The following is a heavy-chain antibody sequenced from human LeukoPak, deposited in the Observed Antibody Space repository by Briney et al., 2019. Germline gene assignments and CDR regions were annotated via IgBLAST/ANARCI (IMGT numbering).Heavy chain of an antibody. CDR1: GGSVRSYY. CDR2: IYTSGTS. CDR3: AKVPSGYYYRCYFDY. D-gene: IGHD3-22*01. J-gene: IGHJ4*02. V-gene: IGHV4-4*07. Sequence: SETLSLTCTVSGGSVRSYYWSWIRQPAGKGLEWIGQIYTSGTSNYNPSLKSRLTMSVDTSKNQVSLKLSSVTAADTAVYYCAKVPSGYYYRCYFDYWGQGTLVTVSS.